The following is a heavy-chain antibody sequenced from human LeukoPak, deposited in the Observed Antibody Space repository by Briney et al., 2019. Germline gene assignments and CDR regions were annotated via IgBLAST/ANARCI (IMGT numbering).Heavy chain of an antibody. CDR1: GFTFSSYG. J-gene: IGHJ6*02. Sequence: GGSLRLSCAASGFTFSSYGMHWVRQAPGKGLEWVAVISYDGSNKCYADSVKGRFTISRDNSKNTLYLQMNSLRAEDTAVYYCAKTTGPTSSYYYYGMDVWGQGTTVTVSS. V-gene: IGHV3-30*18. CDR3: AKTTGPTSSYYYYGMDV. CDR2: ISYDGSNK. D-gene: IGHD2-2*01.